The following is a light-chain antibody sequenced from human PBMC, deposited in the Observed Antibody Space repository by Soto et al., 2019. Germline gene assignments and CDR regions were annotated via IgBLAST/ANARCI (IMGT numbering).Light chain of an antibody. CDR2: GAS. CDR3: QQLSIWPTVLT. Sequence: EIVLTQSPASLSLSPGERATLSCRASQSVSSHLAWFQQRPGQAPRLLIYGASNRATGIPARFGGSGSGTNFPISVSSLEPEDITVFYCQQLSIWPTVLTFGGVTKVDIK. J-gene: IGKJ4*01. CDR1: QSVSSH. V-gene: IGKV3-11*01.